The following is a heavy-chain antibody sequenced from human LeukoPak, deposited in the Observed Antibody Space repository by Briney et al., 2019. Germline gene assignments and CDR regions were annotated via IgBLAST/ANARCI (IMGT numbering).Heavy chain of an antibody. Sequence: GASVNVSCKASVSTFTGYYMHWVRQAPGQGLEWMGWINPNSGGKNYAQKFQGRVTMTRDTSISTAYMELSRLRSDDTAVYYCARDRGQWLVHYYYYGMDVWGQGTTVTVSS. CDR2: INPNSGGK. CDR1: VSTFTGYY. V-gene: IGHV1-2*02. CDR3: ARDRGQWLVHYYYYGMDV. D-gene: IGHD6-19*01. J-gene: IGHJ6*02.